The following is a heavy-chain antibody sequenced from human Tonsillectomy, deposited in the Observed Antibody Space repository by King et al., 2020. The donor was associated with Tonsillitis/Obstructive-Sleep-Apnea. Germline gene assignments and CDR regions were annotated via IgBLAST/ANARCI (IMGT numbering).Heavy chain of an antibody. CDR3: ARVYSIPDYYYYMDV. D-gene: IGHD1-26*01. CDR2: IYSGGST. J-gene: IGHJ6*03. CDR1: GFTVSGNY. Sequence: VQLVESGGGLVRPGGSLRLSCAASGFTVSGNYMSWVRQAPGKGLEWVSVIYSGGSTYYADFVKGRLTISRDSSNNTLYLQMNSLRAEDTAVYYCARVYSIPDYYYYMDVWGKGTTVTVSS. V-gene: IGHV3-66*01.